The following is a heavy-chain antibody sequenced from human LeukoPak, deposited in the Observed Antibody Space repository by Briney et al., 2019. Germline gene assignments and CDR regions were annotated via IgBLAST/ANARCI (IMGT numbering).Heavy chain of an antibody. CDR2: TYYRSKWYN. D-gene: IGHD1-14*01. CDR3: ARGATGTTFPFFDY. V-gene: IGHV6-1*01. CDR1: GDSVSSNSAA. J-gene: IGHJ4*02. Sequence: SQTLSLTCAISGDSVSSNSAAWNWIRQSPSSGLEWLGRTYYRSKWYNDYAVSVKSRITINPDTSKNQFSLQLNSVTPEDTAVYYCARGATGTTFPFFDYWGQGTLVTVSS.